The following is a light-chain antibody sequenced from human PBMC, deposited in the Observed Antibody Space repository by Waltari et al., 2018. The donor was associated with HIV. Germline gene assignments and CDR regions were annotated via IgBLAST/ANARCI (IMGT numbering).Light chain of an antibody. CDR2: GAS. V-gene: IGKV3-15*01. Sequence: EVVMTQSPATVSVSPGERATLSCRASQSISSNLAWYQHKPGQAPRLLIYGASTRATGIPARFSGSGSGTEFILSISSLQSEDFAVYFCQQYNNCPTFGQGTRLEIK. J-gene: IGKJ5*01. CDR1: QSISSN. CDR3: QQYNNCPT.